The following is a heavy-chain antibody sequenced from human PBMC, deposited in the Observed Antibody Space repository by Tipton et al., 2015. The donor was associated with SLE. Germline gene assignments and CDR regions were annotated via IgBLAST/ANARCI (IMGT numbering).Heavy chain of an antibody. J-gene: IGHJ3*02. V-gene: IGHV3-21*01. CDR3: ARVLDAFDI. Sequence: DSVKGRFTISTDTAKKSLYLQMSSLRAEDTAVYYCARVLDAFDIWGQGTMVTVSS.